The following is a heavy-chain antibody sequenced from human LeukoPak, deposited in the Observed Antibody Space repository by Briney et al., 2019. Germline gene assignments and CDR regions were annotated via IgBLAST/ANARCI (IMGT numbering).Heavy chain of an antibody. CDR3: ARDQSENYYYYMDV. V-gene: IGHV3-11*04. J-gene: IGHJ6*03. Sequence: GGSLRLSCAASGFTFSDYYMSWIRQAPGKGLEWVSYISSSGSTIHYADSVKGRFTISRDNAKNSLYLQMNSLRAEDTAVYYCARDQSENYYYYMDVWGKGTTVTVSS. CDR1: GFTFSDYY. CDR2: ISSSGSTI.